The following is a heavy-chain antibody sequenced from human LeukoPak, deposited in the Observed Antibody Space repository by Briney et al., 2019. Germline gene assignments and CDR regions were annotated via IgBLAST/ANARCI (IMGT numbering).Heavy chain of an antibody. D-gene: IGHD3-3*01. Sequence: ASVKVSCKASGYTFTSYDINWARQATGQGLEWMGWMNPNSGNTGYAQKFQGRVTMTRNTSISTAYMELSSLRSEDTAVYYCARGRTPGYYDFWSGQGDWFDPWGQGTLVTVSS. V-gene: IGHV1-8*01. CDR1: GYTFTSYD. CDR3: ARGRTPGYYDFWSGQGDWFDP. J-gene: IGHJ5*02. CDR2: MNPNSGNT.